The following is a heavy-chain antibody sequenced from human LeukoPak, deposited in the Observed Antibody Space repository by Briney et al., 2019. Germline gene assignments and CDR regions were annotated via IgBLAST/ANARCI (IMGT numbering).Heavy chain of an antibody. Sequence: SETLSLTCAVYGGSFSGYYWSWVRQPPGKGLEWIGEINHSGSTNYNPSLKSRVTISVDTSKNQFSLKLSSVTAADTAVYYCATGYDYAFDIWGQGTMVTVSS. D-gene: IGHD1-20*01. CDR3: ATGYDYAFDI. CDR2: INHSGST. J-gene: IGHJ3*02. V-gene: IGHV4-34*01. CDR1: GGSFSGYY.